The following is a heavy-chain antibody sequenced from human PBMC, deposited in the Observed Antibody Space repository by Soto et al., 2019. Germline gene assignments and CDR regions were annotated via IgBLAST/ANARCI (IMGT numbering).Heavy chain of an antibody. V-gene: IGHV1-18*01. J-gene: IGHJ4*02. D-gene: IGHD3-16*02. CDR2: ISAYNGNT. CDR1: GYTFTSYG. Sequence: ASVKVSCKASGYTFTSYGISWGRQAPGQGLEWMGWISAYNGNTNYAQKLQGRVTMTTDTSTSTAYMELRSLRSDDTAVYYCAREGYDYVWGSYRPDDYWGQGTLVTLS. CDR3: AREGYDYVWGSYRPDDY.